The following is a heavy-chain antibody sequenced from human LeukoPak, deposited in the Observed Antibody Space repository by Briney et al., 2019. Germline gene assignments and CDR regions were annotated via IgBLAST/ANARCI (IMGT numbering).Heavy chain of an antibody. J-gene: IGHJ4*02. CDR3: ARGTLNTYDSSGYYLDY. V-gene: IGHV3-48*04. Sequence: GGSLRLSCAASGFTFSNYAMNWVRQAPGKGLEWVSYISSSGSTIYYADSVKGRFTISRDNAKNSLYLQMNSLRAEDTAVYYCARGTLNTYDSSGYYLDYWGQGTLVTVSS. CDR1: GFTFSNYA. CDR2: ISSSGSTI. D-gene: IGHD3-22*01.